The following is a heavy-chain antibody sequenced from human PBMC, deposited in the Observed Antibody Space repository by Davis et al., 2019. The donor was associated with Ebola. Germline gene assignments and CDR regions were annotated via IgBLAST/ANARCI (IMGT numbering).Heavy chain of an antibody. D-gene: IGHD5-24*01. J-gene: IGHJ4*02. CDR2: ISISSGFT. Sequence: PSETLSLTCAVYGGSFSGYYWSWIRQAPGKGLEWVSYISISSGFTNYADSVKGRFTISRDNAKNSLYLQMNSLRAEDTAVYYCARGPRKMATTNFDYWGQGTLVTVSS. CDR1: GGSFSGYY. CDR3: ARGPRKMATTNFDY. V-gene: IGHV3-11*06.